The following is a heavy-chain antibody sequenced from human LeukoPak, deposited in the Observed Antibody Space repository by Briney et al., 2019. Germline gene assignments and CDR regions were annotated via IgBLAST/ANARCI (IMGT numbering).Heavy chain of an antibody. V-gene: IGHV3-7*01. CDR3: ARKVGDY. Sequence: GGSLRLSCAASGFTFSDYWMSWVRQAPGQGLEWVADINQDASVSHYIDSVKGRFTISRDNAKNSLFLQMNRLRAEDTALYYCARKVGDYWGQGTLVTVSS. CDR2: INQDASVS. D-gene: IGHD3-16*01. J-gene: IGHJ4*02. CDR1: GFTFSDYW.